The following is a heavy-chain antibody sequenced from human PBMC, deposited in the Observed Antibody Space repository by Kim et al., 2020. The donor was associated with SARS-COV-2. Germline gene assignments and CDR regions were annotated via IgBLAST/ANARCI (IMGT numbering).Heavy chain of an antibody. CDR1: GGSISSTTDY. J-gene: IGHJ5*02. Sequence: SETLSLTCTVSGGSISSTTDYWGWIRQPPGKGLEWIGSMHYSGKTYYNPSLKSRVTISVDTSKKQLSLKLSSVTAADTAVYYCARQENDSGLCWFDPWSQGTLVTVSS. D-gene: IGHD3-16*01. V-gene: IGHV4-39*01. CDR3: ARQENDSGLCWFDP. CDR2: MHYSGKT.